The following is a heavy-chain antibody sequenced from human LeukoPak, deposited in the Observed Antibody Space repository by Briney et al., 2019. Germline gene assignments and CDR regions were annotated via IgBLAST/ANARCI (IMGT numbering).Heavy chain of an antibody. Sequence: ASVKVSCKTSGYTFSTYYMHWVRQAPRQGLEWLGIIHPTDGSTSYTQKIQGRVTITRDTATGTVYLELSSLRSEDTAVYWCARANGGGLDYWGQGTLITVSS. CDR3: ARANGGGLDY. J-gene: IGHJ4*02. D-gene: IGHD3-10*01. CDR1: GYTFSTYY. V-gene: IGHV1-46*01. CDR2: IHPTDGST.